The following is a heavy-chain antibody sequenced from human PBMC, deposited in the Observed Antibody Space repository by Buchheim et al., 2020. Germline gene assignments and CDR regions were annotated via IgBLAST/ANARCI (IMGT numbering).Heavy chain of an antibody. D-gene: IGHD1-26*01. Sequence: QVQLQESGPGLVKPSETLSLTCTVSGGSICSYYWSWIRQPPGKGLEWIGYIYYSGSTNYNPSLKSRVTISVDTSKNQFSLKLSSVTAADTAVYYCATGGRELPGHWGQGTL. J-gene: IGHJ4*02. V-gene: IGHV4-59*03. CDR1: GGSICSYY. CDR3: ATGGRELPGH. CDR2: IYYSGST.